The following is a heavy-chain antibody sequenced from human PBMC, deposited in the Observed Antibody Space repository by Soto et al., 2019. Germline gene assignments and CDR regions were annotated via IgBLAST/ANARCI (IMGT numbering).Heavy chain of an antibody. Sequence: KPWETXTLSCTVSGVSFSSYSWCWCWLRPRTGQERESIESIDHSGSTYYNPSLKSRVTTSVDKSKNQFSLKLSSVTAEETAAYYCARLWGGKPLRFLEWSSPIYFDHWGQGTLVTVSS. CDR3: ARLWGGKPLRFLEWSSPIYFDH. V-gene: IGHV4-39*07. D-gene: IGHD3-3*01. J-gene: IGHJ5*02. CDR1: GVSFSSYSWC. CDR2: IDHSGST.